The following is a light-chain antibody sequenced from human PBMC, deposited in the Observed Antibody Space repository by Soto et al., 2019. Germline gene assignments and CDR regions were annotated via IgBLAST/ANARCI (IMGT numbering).Light chain of an antibody. V-gene: IGKV1-39*01. CDR1: QSISSY. J-gene: IGKJ1*01. Sequence: IQLTQSPSSLSASVGDRVTITCRASQSISSYLNWYQQKPGKAPKLLIYAASSLQSGVPSRFSGSGSGTGFTLTISSLQPEDFATYYCQQSYSTPWTFGQGTKVDI. CDR2: AAS. CDR3: QQSYSTPWT.